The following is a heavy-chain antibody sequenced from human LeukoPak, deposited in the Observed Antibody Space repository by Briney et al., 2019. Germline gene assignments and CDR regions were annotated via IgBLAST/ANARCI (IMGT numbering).Heavy chain of an antibody. CDR1: GGSFSNYY. V-gene: IGHV4-34*01. CDR2: INHSGNT. D-gene: IGHD4-17*01. CDR3: ARVRLTTVTSNIGPYYYYYGMDV. J-gene: IGHJ6*02. Sequence: SETLSLTCTVSGGSFSNYYWSWLRQPPGKGPEWIGEINHSGNTNYNPSLKSRVTISRDTSTNQFSLEVSSVTAADTAVYYCARVRLTTVTSNIGPYYYYYGMDVWGQGTTVTVSS.